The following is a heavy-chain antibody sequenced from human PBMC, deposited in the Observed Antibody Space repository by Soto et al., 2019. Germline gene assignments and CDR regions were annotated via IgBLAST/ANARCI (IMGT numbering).Heavy chain of an antibody. Sequence: QVQLVESGRGVVQPGRSLRLSCAASGFTFSSYAMHWVRQAPGKGLEWVAVISYDGSDKYYADSVKSRFTISRDNSKNTLYLQMNSLRVEDTAVYYCASTLIRGVITTYFDYWGQGTLVTVSS. J-gene: IGHJ4*02. D-gene: IGHD3-10*01. CDR1: GFTFSSYA. CDR2: ISYDGSDK. V-gene: IGHV3-30-3*01. CDR3: ASTLIRGVITTYFDY.